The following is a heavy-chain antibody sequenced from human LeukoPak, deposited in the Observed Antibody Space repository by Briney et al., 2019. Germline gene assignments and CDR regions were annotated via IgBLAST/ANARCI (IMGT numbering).Heavy chain of an antibody. Sequence: GASVKVSCKASGYTFTSYGISWVRQAPGQGLEWMGWISAYNGNTNYAQKLQGRVTITADESTSTAYMELSSLRSEDTAVYYCARDGGSYLGFDYWGQGTLVTVSS. V-gene: IGHV1-18*01. D-gene: IGHD1-26*01. CDR2: ISAYNGNT. CDR3: ARDGGSYLGFDY. J-gene: IGHJ4*02. CDR1: GYTFTSYG.